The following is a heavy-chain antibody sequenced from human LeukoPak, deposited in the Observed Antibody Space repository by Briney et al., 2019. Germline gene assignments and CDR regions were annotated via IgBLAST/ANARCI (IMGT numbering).Heavy chain of an antibody. V-gene: IGHV3-30*19. CDR2: TSYNGNIK. CDR3: AKGDNYYDSSGYYYVRALFDY. D-gene: IGHD3-22*01. J-gene: IGHJ4*02. CDR1: GFTFSSYG. Sequence: GRSLRLSCAASGFTFSSYGMHWVRQAPGKGLEWVAGTSYNGNIKYYADYVEGRFSISRDNSKNTLYLQMDSLRAEDTAAYYCAKGDNYYDSSGYYYVRALFDYWGQGTLVTVSS.